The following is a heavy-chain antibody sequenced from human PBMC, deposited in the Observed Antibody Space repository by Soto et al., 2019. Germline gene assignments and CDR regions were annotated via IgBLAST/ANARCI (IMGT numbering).Heavy chain of an antibody. CDR1: GGTFSSYA. J-gene: IGHJ5*02. CDR2: IIPTFGTA. CDR3: AQGANYDYVWGSYEDWFDP. D-gene: IGHD3-16*01. Sequence: SVKVSCKASGGTFSSYAISWVRQAPGQGLEWMGGIIPTFGTANYAQKFQGRVTITADKSTSTAYMELSSLRSEDTAVYYCAQGANYDYVWGSYEDWFDPWGQGTLVTVSS. V-gene: IGHV1-69*06.